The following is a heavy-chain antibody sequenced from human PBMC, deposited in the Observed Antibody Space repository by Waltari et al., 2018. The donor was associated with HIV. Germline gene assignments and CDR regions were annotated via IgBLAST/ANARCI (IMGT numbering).Heavy chain of an antibody. CDR1: GGSISSSSYY. D-gene: IGHD2-15*01. CDR3: AIQQYCSGGSCPYNWFDP. CDR2: IYYRGGP. Sequence: QLQLQESGPGLVKPSETLSLTCTVSGGSISSSSYYWGWIRQPPGKGLEWIGSIYYRGGPCYNPSLKGRVTISVDTSKNQFSLKRSFVTAADTAVYYCAIQQYCSGGSCPYNWFDPWGQGTLVTVSS. V-gene: IGHV4-39*01. J-gene: IGHJ5*02.